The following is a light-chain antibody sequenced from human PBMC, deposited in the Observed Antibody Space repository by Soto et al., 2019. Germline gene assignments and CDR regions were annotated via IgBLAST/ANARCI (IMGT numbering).Light chain of an antibody. V-gene: IGKV3-15*01. CDR1: QYVSNK. J-gene: IGKJ5*01. CDR3: KQYKEWPPFT. CDR2: GAS. Sequence: EIVMTQSPATLSVSPGETATLSCRAIQYVSNKVAWYQQKPGQAPSLLILGASTRATGVPARFSGSGSGTEFTLSISTLQSEDFAVYYCKQYKEWPPFTFGQGTRLEI.